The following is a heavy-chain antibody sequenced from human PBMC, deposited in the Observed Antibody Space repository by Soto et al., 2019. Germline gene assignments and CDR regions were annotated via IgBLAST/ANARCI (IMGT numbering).Heavy chain of an antibody. CDR2: IWYDGSNK. CDR1: GFTFSSYG. V-gene: IGHV3-33*01. CDR3: ARNQWITMVRGVTDYYYYGMDV. J-gene: IGHJ6*02. Sequence: SGGSLRLSCAASGFTFSSYGMHWVRQAPGKGLEWVAVIWYDGSNKYYADSVKGRFTISRDNSKNTLYLQMNSLRAEDTAVYYCARNQWITMVRGVTDYYYYGMDVWGQGTTVTVSS. D-gene: IGHD3-10*01.